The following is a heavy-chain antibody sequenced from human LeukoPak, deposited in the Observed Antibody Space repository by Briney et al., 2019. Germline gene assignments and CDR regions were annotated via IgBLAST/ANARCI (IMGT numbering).Heavy chain of an antibody. CDR2: IYYSGST. V-gene: IGHV4-39*07. D-gene: IGHD3-10*01. Sequence: PSETLSLTCTVSGGSISSSSYYWGWIRQPPGKGLEWIGSIYYSGSTYYNPSLKSRVTISVDKSKSQFSLKLSSVTAADTAVYYCANRAGYDAFDIWGQGTMVTVSS. J-gene: IGHJ3*02. CDR3: ANRAGYDAFDI. CDR1: GGSISSSSYY.